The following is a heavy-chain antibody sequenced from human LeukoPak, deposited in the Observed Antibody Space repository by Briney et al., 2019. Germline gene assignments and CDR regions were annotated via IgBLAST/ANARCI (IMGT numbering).Heavy chain of an antibody. CDR1: GFTFSRYS. Sequence: GGSLRLSCAASGFTFSRYSMNWVRQAPGRGLEWVSSVSSTGTYMYYADSLTGRFTISRDNAKNSLYLHMNSLRAEDTAVYYCARGNKIVGATRAYYYYYMDVWGKGTTVTVSS. CDR2: VSSTGTYM. CDR3: ARGNKIVGATRAYYYYYMDV. D-gene: IGHD1-26*01. J-gene: IGHJ6*03. V-gene: IGHV3-21*01.